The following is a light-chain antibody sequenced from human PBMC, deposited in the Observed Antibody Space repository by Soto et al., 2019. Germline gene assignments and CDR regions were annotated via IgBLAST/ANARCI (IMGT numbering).Light chain of an antibody. Sequence: IQLTQSPSSLSASVGDRVTITCRASQAIAIYVAWYQQNPGEAPKLLIYAASTLYGGVPSRFSGSGSGTDFALTIPSLQAEDFATYFCQQLRMYPSTFGGGTKVEIK. V-gene: IGKV1-9*01. J-gene: IGKJ4*01. CDR1: QAIAIY. CDR3: QQLRMYPST. CDR2: AAS.